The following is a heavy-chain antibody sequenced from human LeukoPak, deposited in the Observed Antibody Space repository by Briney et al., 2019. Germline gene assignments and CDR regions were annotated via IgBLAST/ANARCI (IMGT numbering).Heavy chain of an antibody. Sequence: VASVKVSCKASGYTFTSYDINWVRQATGQGLEWMGWMNPNSGNTGYAQKFQGRVTITRNTSISTAYMELSSLRSEDTAVYYCARGPWDSSGYYLDYWGQGTLVTVSS. CDR1: GYTFTSYD. CDR3: ARGPWDSSGYYLDY. V-gene: IGHV1-8*03. D-gene: IGHD3-22*01. J-gene: IGHJ4*02. CDR2: MNPNSGNT.